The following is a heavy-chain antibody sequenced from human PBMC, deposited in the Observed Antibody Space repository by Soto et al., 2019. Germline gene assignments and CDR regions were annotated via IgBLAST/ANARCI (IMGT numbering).Heavy chain of an antibody. CDR1: GGSISSGGYY. J-gene: IGHJ5*02. CDR3: ARALSKSPRPLNWFDP. D-gene: IGHD4-4*01. Sequence: SETLSLTCTVSGGSISSGGYYWSWIRQHPGKGLEWIGYIYYSGSTYYNPSLKSRVTISVDTSKNQFSLKLSSVTAADTAVYYCARALSKSPRPLNWFDPWGQGTLVTVSS. V-gene: IGHV4-31*03. CDR2: IYYSGST.